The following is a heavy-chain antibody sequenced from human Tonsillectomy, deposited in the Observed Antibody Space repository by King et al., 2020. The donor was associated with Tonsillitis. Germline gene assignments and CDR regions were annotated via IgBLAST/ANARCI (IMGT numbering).Heavy chain of an antibody. J-gene: IGHJ6*02. CDR3: ARESGYCSSTCCYYYYYYGMDV. CDR1: GYSISSGYY. D-gene: IGHD2-2*01. V-gene: IGHV4-38-2*02. CDR2: IYHSGST. Sequence: QLQESGPGLVKPSETLSLTCAVSGYSISSGYYWGWIRQPPGKGLEWIGSIYHSGSTYYNPSLKSRVTISVDTSKNQFSLKLSSVTAADTAVYYCARESGYCSSTCCYYYYYYGMDVWGQGTTVTVSS.